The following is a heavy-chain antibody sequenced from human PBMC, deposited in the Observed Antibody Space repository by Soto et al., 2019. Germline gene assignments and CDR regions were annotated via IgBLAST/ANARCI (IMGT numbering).Heavy chain of an antibody. V-gene: IGHV3-30-3*01. CDR1: GFTFSSYA. J-gene: IGHJ4*02. D-gene: IGHD6-6*01. CDR3: ARDHSSYYFDY. Sequence: QVQLVESGGGVVQPGRSLRLSCAASGFTFSSYAMHWVRQAPGKGLEWVAVISYDGSNKYYADSVKGRFTISRDNSKNTRYLQMNSLRAEDTAVYYCARDHSSYYFDYWGQGTLVTVSS. CDR2: ISYDGSNK.